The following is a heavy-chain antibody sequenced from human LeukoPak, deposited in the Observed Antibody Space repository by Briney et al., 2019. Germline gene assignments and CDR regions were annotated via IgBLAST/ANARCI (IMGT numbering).Heavy chain of an antibody. CDR1: GFTFTSYA. CDR2: IRYDGSNK. J-gene: IGHJ5*02. D-gene: IGHD2-2*01. CDR3: AKGRCSSTSCYDLDWFDP. Sequence: PGGSLRLSCAASGFTFTSYAMSWVRQAPGKGLEWVAFIRYDGSNKYYADSVKGRFTISRDNSKNTLYLQMNSLRAEDTAVYYCAKGRCSSTSCYDLDWFDPWGQGTLVTVSS. V-gene: IGHV3-30*02.